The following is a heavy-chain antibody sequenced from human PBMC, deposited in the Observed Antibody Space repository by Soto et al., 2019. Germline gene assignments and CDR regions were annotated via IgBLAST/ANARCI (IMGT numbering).Heavy chain of an antibody. Sequence: SETLSLTCTVSGDSVSSGGAYWSWIRQHPGKGLEWIGYIYYSGSANYTPSLKSRLTISLDTSQNQVSLRLSSVTAADTAVFFFSRFIFCYYEIIPYLLSFRGRGSPV. V-gene: IGHV4-31*03. CDR1: GDSVSSGGAY. D-gene: IGHD3-10*01. J-gene: IGHJ2*01. CDR2: IYYSGSA. CDR3: SRFIFCYYEIIPYLLSF.